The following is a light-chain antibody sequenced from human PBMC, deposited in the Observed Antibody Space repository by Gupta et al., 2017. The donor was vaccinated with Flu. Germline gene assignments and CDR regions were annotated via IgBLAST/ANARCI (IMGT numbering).Light chain of an antibody. Sequence: QSVLTQPPSVSGAPGQRVTISCPGSSSNIGAGYDVHWYQQLPGTAPKLLIYGNSNRPSGVPDRFSGSKSGTSASLAITGLQAEDEADYYCQSYDSSRTVFGGGTKLTVL. CDR2: GNS. CDR3: QSYDSSRTV. V-gene: IGLV1-40*01. J-gene: IGLJ3*02. CDR1: SSNIGAGYD.